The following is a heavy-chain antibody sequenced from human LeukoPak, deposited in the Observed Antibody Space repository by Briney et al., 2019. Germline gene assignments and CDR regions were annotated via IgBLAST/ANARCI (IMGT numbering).Heavy chain of an antibody. CDR1: GNYL. CDR2: INSDGSWT. J-gene: IGHJ4*02. D-gene: IGHD3-22*01. V-gene: IGHV3-74*01. Sequence: GGSLRLSCAASGNYLMHWVRQVPGKGLGWVSHINSDGSWTSYADSVKGRFTISKDNAKNTVYLQMNSLRAEDTAVYYCAKEDDSSGYYTAGMDYFDYWGQGTLVTVSS. CDR3: AKEDDSSGYYTAGMDYFDY.